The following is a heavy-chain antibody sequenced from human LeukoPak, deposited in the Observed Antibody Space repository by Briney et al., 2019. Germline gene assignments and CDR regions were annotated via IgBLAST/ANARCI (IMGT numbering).Heavy chain of an antibody. CDR1: GYTFTSYD. CDR3: ARAGYCSSTSCYKGSFDP. Sequence: GASVKVSCKASGYTFTSYDINWVRQATGQGLEWMGWMNPNSGNTGYAQKFQGRVTITRNTSISTAYMELSSLRSEDSAVYYCARAGYCSSTSCYKGSFDPWGQGTLVTVSS. D-gene: IGHD2-2*02. V-gene: IGHV1-8*03. J-gene: IGHJ5*02. CDR2: MNPNSGNT.